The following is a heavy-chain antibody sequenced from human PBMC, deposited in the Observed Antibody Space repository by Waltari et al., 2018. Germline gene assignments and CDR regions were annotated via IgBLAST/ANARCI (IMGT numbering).Heavy chain of an antibody. V-gene: IGHV3-30*02. Sequence: QVNLVESGGGVVQPGGSLRPSCATSGYTFRNFGMHWVRQAPGKGLELVALIWFDGSDKFYADSVRGRFTISRDNSARTLYLDMDSLRLDDTAMYYCAKDAFGNTYLDFWGQGTLVTVSS. CDR2: IWFDGSDK. J-gene: IGHJ4*02. D-gene: IGHD2-2*02. CDR3: AKDAFGNTYLDF. CDR1: GYTFRNFG.